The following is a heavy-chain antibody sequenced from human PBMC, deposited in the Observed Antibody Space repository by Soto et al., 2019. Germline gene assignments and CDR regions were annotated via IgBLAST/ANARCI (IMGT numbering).Heavy chain of an antibody. CDR2: INHSGST. V-gene: IGHV4-34*01. Sequence: SETLSLTCAVYGGSFSGYYWSWIRQPPGKGLEWIGEINHSGSTNYNPSLKSRVTISVDTSKNQFSLKLSSVTAADTAVYYCARGLIVVVVAATLPWFDPWGQGTLVTAPQ. D-gene: IGHD2-15*01. CDR1: GGSFSGYY. CDR3: ARGLIVVVVAATLPWFDP. J-gene: IGHJ5*02.